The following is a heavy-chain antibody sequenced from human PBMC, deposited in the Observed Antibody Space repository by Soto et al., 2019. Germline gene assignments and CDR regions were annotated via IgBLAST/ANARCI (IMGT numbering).Heavy chain of an antibody. Sequence: PSETLSLTCTVSGGSISSSSYYWGWIRQPPGKGLKWIGSIYYSGSTYYNPSLKSRVTISVDTSKNQFSLKLSSVTAADTAVYYCASDFWSGYSSAWFDPWGQGTLVTVSS. CDR3: ASDFWSGYSSAWFDP. J-gene: IGHJ5*02. D-gene: IGHD3-3*01. CDR2: IYYSGST. V-gene: IGHV4-39*01. CDR1: GGSISSSSYY.